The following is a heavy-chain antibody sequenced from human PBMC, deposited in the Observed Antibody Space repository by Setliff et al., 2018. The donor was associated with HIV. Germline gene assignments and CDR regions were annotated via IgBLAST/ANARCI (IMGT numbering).Heavy chain of an antibody. CDR2: IRYDGSEK. Sequence: GGSLRLSCAASGFIFGNFGLHWVRQAPGEGLEWVTFIRYDGSEKFYADSVRGRFTISRDNSKNKLYLQMNSLRIEDTAIYYCVGGQKWLAFDSWGQGTLVTVSS. V-gene: IGHV3-30*02. CDR1: GFIFGNFG. CDR3: VGGQKWLAFDS. J-gene: IGHJ4*02. D-gene: IGHD5-18*01.